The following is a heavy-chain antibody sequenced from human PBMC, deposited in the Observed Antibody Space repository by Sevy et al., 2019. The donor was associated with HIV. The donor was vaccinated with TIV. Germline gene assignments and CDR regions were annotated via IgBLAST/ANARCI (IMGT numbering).Heavy chain of an antibody. CDR1: GFPFSNYA. Sequence: GGSLRLSCAASGFPFSNYAMSWIRQAPAKGLEWVSTIIGGGSRTYYADSVTGRFTISRDNSKNTLYLQMNSLRADDTAIYYCAKRRVQSGLSGGGANYGWDVCGHGTTVTVSS. D-gene: IGHD2-15*01. V-gene: IGHV3-23*01. J-gene: IGHJ6*02. CDR2: IIGGGSRT. CDR3: AKRRVQSGLSGGGANYGWDV.